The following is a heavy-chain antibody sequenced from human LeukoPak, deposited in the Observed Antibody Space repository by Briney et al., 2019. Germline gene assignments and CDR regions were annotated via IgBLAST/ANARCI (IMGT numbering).Heavy chain of an antibody. CDR3: ARDLVVGDAFDI. Sequence: GGSLRLSCAASGFTFSSYWMSWVRQAPGKGLEWVANIKQAGSEKYYVDSVKGRFSISRDNAKNSLYLQMNSLRAEDTAVYYCARDLVVGDAFDIWGQGTMVTVS. CDR2: IKQAGSEK. CDR1: GFTFSSYW. V-gene: IGHV3-7*01. J-gene: IGHJ3*02. D-gene: IGHD2-15*01.